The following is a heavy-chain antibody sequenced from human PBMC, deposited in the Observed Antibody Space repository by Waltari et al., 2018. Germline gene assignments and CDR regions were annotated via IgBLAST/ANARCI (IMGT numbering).Heavy chain of an antibody. V-gene: IGHV4-39*07. Sequence: QLQLQESGPGLVKPSETLSLTCTVSGGSISSSSYYCGWIRQPPGKGLEWSGSLYYSGRTYYNPSLKSRGPISVDTSKNQVSLKLGSETAADTAECYCARDTADYYYYGMDVWGQGTTVTVSS. CDR3: ARDTADYYYYGMDV. CDR2: LYYSGRT. J-gene: IGHJ6*02. D-gene: IGHD5-18*01. CDR1: GGSISSSSYY.